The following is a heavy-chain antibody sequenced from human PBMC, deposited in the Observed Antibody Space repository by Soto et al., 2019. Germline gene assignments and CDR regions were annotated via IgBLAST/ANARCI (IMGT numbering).Heavy chain of an antibody. V-gene: IGHV4-39*07. J-gene: IGHJ4*02. D-gene: IGHD6-19*01. CDR2: IYYSGST. CDR3: ARDPAVAGPPYFDY. Sequence: SETLSLTCTVSGGSISSSSYYWGWIRQPPGKGLEWIGSIYYSGSTNYNPSLKSRVTISVDTSKNQFSLKLSSVTAADTAVYYCARDPAVAGPPYFDYWGQGTLVTVSS. CDR1: GGSISSSSYY.